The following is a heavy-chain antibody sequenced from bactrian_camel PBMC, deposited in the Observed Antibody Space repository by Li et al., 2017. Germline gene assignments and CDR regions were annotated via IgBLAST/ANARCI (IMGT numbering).Heavy chain of an antibody. CDR1: GFTFRAYA. D-gene: IGHD3*01. V-gene: IGHV3S35*01. CDR2: ISGDSGRT. J-gene: IGHJ4*01. Sequence: VQLVESGGGLVQPGGSLRLSCAASGFTFRAYAMNWVRQGPGKGLEWVSLISGDSGRTYYADSVRGRFTISRDNAKNTVYLQMNSLKSEDTALYYCATDGILTRAMSLWSITPGARGPRSPSP. CDR3: ATDGILTRAMSLWSITP.